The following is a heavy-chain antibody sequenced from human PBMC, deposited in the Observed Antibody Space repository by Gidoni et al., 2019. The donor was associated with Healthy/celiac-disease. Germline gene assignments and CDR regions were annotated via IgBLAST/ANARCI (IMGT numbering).Heavy chain of an antibody. CDR3: ARDRRDDYGVPDAFDI. D-gene: IGHD4-17*01. Sequence: SGDYYWSWIRQPPGKGLEWIGYIYYSGSTYYNPSLKSRVTISVDTSKNQFSLKLSSVTAADTAVYYCARDRRDDYGVPDAFDIWGQGTMVTVSS. V-gene: IGHV4-30-4*01. CDR1: SGDYY. CDR2: IYYSGST. J-gene: IGHJ3*02.